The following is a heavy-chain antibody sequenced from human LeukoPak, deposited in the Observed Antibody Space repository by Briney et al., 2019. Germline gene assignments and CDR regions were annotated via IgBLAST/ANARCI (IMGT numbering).Heavy chain of an antibody. J-gene: IGHJ4*02. Sequence: PGGSLRLSCAASGFTFSNAWMTWVRQAPGKGLEWVGCIKSKTDGGTTDYAAHVKGRLTISRDDSKNTLYLQMNSLKTEDTAVYYCTTDQTYCSSTSCYRYYFDYWGQGTLVTVSS. CDR3: TTDQTYCSSTSCYRYYFDY. D-gene: IGHD2-2*01. CDR1: GFTFSNAW. V-gene: IGHV3-15*01. CDR2: IKSKTDGGTT.